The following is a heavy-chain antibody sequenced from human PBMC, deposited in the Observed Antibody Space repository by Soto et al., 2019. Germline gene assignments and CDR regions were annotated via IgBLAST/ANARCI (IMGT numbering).Heavy chain of an antibody. CDR3: AVAVAGPTAIGY. J-gene: IGHJ4*02. V-gene: IGHV3-74*01. Sequence: EVQLVESGGGLAQPGGSLRLSCAASGFTFSSYWMHWVRQAPGKGLVWVSRINSDGSSTSYADSVKGRFTISRDNAKNTLYLHMNSLRAEDTAVYYCAVAVAGPTAIGYWGQGTLVTVSS. CDR2: INSDGSST. CDR1: GFTFSSYW. D-gene: IGHD6-19*01.